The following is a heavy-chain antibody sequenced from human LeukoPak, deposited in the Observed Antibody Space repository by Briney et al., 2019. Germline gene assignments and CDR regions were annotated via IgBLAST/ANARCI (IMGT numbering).Heavy chain of an antibody. CDR3: ASKLYGDYIFDY. V-gene: IGHV4-39*01. Sequence: SETLSLTCTVSGGSISSSSYYWGWIRQPPGKGLEWIGSIYYSGSTYYNPSLKSRVTISVDTSKNQFSLKLSSVTAADTAVYYCASKLYGDYIFDYWGQGTLVTVFS. CDR1: GGSISSSSYY. J-gene: IGHJ4*02. D-gene: IGHD4-17*01. CDR2: IYYSGST.